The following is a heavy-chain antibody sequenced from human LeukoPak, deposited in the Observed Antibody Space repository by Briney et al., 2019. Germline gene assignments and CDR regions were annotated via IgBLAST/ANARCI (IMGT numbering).Heavy chain of an antibody. J-gene: IGHJ5*02. Sequence: GGSLRLSCAASGFTFSSYGMSWVRQAPGKGLVWVSRISTDGSSTSYADSVKGRFTISRDNAKNTVYLQMNSLRAEDTALYYCARDNSPGWFDPWGQGTLVTVSS. CDR3: ARDNSPGWFDP. CDR1: GFTFSSYG. D-gene: IGHD4-23*01. CDR2: ISTDGSST. V-gene: IGHV3-74*01.